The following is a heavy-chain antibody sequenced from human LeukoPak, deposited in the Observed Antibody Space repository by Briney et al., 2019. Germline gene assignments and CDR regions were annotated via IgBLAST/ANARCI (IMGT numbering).Heavy chain of an antibody. D-gene: IGHD3-10*01. CDR3: ARVRFGEPRVLYYYYYMDV. Sequence: SETLSLTCTVSGGSISGSSYYWGWIRQPPGKGLEWIGSIYYSGSTYYNPSLKSRVTISVDTSKNQFSLKLSSVTAADTAVYYCARVRFGEPRVLYYYYYMDVWGKGTTVTVSS. J-gene: IGHJ6*03. CDR1: GGSISGSSYY. CDR2: IYYSGST. V-gene: IGHV4-39*07.